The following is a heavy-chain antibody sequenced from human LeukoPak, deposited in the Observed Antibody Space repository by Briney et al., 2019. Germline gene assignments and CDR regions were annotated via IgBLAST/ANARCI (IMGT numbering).Heavy chain of an antibody. Sequence: TRGSLRLSCAASGFTFSSYAMHWVRQAPGKGLEWLAVIPYDGSNMYYADSVKGRFTISRDNSKNTLYLQMNSLRAEDAAVYYCARDLRTGSYLDYWGQGTLVTVSS. CDR2: IPYDGSNM. V-gene: IGHV3-30*01. CDR3: ARDLRTGSYLDY. D-gene: IGHD3/OR15-3a*01. CDR1: GFTFSSYA. J-gene: IGHJ4*02.